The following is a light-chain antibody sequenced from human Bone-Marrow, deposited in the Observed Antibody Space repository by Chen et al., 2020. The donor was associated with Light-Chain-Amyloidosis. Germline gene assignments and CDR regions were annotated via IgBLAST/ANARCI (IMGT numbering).Light chain of an antibody. V-gene: IGLV2-14*03. Sequence: QSALTQPASVSGSPGQTINIPCTGTSTDVGGYNYVSWYQHHPGNAPKLMIYDVSTRPSGVSSRFSGSKSGNTASLTISGLQAEDEADYYCSSYTASSFYVFGTATTVTVL. CDR2: DVS. J-gene: IGLJ1*01. CDR3: SSYTASSFYV. CDR1: STDVGGYNY.